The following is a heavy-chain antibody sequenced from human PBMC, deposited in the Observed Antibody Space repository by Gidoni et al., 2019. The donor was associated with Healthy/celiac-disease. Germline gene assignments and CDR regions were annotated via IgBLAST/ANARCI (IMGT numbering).Heavy chain of an antibody. Sequence: DVQLVESGGGLVQPGGSLRLSWPASGFTFSSYAMSWVRQAPGKGLECVSAISGSCGSTYYADSVKGRFTSSRDNSKNKLYLQMNSLRAEDTAVYYCAKIDHILTGNDYWGQGTLVTVSS. J-gene: IGHJ4*02. CDR1: GFTFSSYA. CDR3: AKIDHILTGNDY. D-gene: IGHD3-9*01. V-gene: IGHV3-23*04. CDR2: ISGSCGST.